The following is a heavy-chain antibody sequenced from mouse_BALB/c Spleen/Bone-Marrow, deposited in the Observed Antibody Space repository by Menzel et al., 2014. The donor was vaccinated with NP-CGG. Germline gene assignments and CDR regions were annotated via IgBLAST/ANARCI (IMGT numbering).Heavy chain of an antibody. CDR3: VRGNYGNYVDYFDF. CDR2: INSNGGST. J-gene: IGHJ2*01. CDR1: GFTFSNYG. Sequence: EVMLVESGGGLVQPGGSLKLSCAASGFTFSNYGMSWVRQTPDKRLELVATINSNGGSTYYPDSVKGRFTISRDTAKNTLYLQMSRLKSEETAMYYCVRGNYGNYVDYFDFWGQGTTLTVSS. V-gene: IGHV5-6-3*01. D-gene: IGHD2-1*01.